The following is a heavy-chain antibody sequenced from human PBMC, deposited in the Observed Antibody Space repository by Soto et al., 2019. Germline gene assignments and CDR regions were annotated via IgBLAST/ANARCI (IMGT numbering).Heavy chain of an antibody. D-gene: IGHD1-26*01. CDR2: IRSKANSYAT. V-gene: IGHV3-73*02. CDR3: TRPEFSDMGARTY. Sequence: EVQLVESGGGLVQPGGSLKLSCAASGFTFSGSAMHWVRQASGKGLEWVGRIRSKANSYATAYAASVKGRFTISRDDSKNTAYLQMNSLKTEDTAVYYCTRPEFSDMGARTYWGQGTLVTVSS. CDR1: GFTFSGSA. J-gene: IGHJ4*02.